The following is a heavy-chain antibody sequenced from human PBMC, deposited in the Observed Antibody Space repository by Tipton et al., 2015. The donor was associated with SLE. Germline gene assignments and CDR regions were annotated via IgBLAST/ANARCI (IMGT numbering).Heavy chain of an antibody. CDR3: ARSQLGGYFYSLDV. J-gene: IGHJ6*02. CDR2: IYTNENT. V-gene: IGHV4-4*07. CDR1: GGSISSYY. D-gene: IGHD1-1*01. Sequence: TLSLTCTVSGGSISSYYWSWIRQPAGGGLEWIGRIYTNENTNYNPSLKSRVTMSVDTSKNHFSLKLISVTAADTAVYYCARSQLGGYFYSLDVWGQGTTVSVSS.